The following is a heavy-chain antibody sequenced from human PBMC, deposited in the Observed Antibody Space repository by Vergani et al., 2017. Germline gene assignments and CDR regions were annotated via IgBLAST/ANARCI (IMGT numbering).Heavy chain of an antibody. CDR1: GFTFSGSA. D-gene: IGHD3-10*01. CDR2: IRSRDNSYAK. J-gene: IGHJ4*02. Sequence: EVQLVESGGGLVQPGGSLKLSCAASGFTFSGSAMHWVRQASGKGLEWVGRIRSRDNSYAKAYAASVKGRFTISRDDSKNTAYLQMSSLKAEDTAVYYCIVDDGSGSDFDYWGQGTLVTVSS. V-gene: IGHV3-73*02. CDR3: IVDDGSGSDFDY.